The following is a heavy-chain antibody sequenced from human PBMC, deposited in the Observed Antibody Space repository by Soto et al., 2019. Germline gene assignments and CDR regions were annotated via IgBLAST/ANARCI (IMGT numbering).Heavy chain of an antibody. CDR3: LCSSTSSPSGY. Sequence: PGWCLGLSCAASGFTFSSYSMNWVRQAPGKGLEWVSSISSSSSYIYYADSVKGRFAISRDNAKNSLYLQMNSLRAEDTAVYYCLCSSTSSPSGYWGQGTLVTV. CDR2: ISSSSSYI. D-gene: IGHD2-2*01. V-gene: IGHV3-21*01. J-gene: IGHJ4*02. CDR1: GFTFSSYS.